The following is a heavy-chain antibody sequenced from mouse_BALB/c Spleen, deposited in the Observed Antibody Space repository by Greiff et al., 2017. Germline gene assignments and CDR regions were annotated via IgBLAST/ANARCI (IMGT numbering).Heavy chain of an antibody. CDR3: TREGGYGNWYFDV. D-gene: IGHD2-10*02. CDR1: GFTFSSYT. V-gene: IGHV5-6-4*01. Sequence: EVQLVESGGGLVKPGGSLKLSCAASGFTFSSYTMSWVRQTPEKRLEWVATISSGGSYTYYPDSVKGRFTISRDNAKNTLYLQMSSLKSEDTAMYYCTREGGYGNWYFDVWGAGTTVTVSS. CDR2: ISSGGSYT. J-gene: IGHJ1*01.